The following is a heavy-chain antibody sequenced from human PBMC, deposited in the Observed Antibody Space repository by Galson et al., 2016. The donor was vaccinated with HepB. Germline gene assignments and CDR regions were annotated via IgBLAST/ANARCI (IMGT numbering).Heavy chain of an antibody. V-gene: IGHV3-30*18. D-gene: IGHD6-13*01. J-gene: IGHJ6*03. CDR1: GFTFSSYG. Sequence: SLRLSCAASGFTFSSYGMHWVRQAPGKGLEWVAVILYDGCNKYYADSVKGRFTISRDNSKNTLYLQMNSLRAEDTAVYYCAKRSIAAAGPHYYYMDVWGKGTTVTVSS. CDR3: AKRSIAAAGPHYYYMDV. CDR2: ILYDGCNK.